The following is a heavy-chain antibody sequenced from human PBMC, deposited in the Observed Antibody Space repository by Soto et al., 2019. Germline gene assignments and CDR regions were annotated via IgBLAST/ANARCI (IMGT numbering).Heavy chain of an antibody. J-gene: IGHJ6*02. D-gene: IGHD2-15*01. V-gene: IGHV3-21*01. CDR1: GFTFRTYT. Sequence: GCLRLYFVASGFTFRTYTMNWVRQAPGKGLEWVSGIRGFSPYTFYAESVKGRFTISRDNAKNSLYLQMNSLGVEDTAVYYCARDRGYDAHDYYYNAMDVWGQGTTVTVSS. CDR3: ARDRGYDAHDYYYNAMDV. CDR2: IRGFSPYT.